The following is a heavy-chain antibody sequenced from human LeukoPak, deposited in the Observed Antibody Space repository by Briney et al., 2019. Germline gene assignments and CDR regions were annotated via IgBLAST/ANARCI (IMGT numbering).Heavy chain of an antibody. V-gene: IGHV5-51*01. CDR1: GYRFTSYW. J-gene: IGHJ6*03. D-gene: IGHD1-26*01. CDR2: IYPGDSDT. CDR3: ARQGRELLVNYYYYMDV. Sequence: AGESLKISSKGSGYRFTSYWIGWVRQMPGKGLEWRVIIYPGDSDTRYSPSFQGQVTISADKSISTAYLQWSSLKASDTAMYYCARQGRELLVNYYYYMDVWGKGTTVTVSS.